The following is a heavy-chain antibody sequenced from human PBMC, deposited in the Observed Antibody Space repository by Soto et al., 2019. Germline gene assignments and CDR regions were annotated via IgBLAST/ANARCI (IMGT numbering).Heavy chain of an antibody. V-gene: IGHV3-21*01. J-gene: IGHJ4*02. Sequence: WGSLRLSCAASGFTFARYSINFFRHSPLKWLEWVSSISSTTNYIYYADSMKGRFTVSRDNAKNSVYLEMNSLSAEDTAVYYCARESEDLTSNFDYWGQGTLVTVSS. CDR3: ARESEDLTSNFDY. CDR1: GFTFARYS. CDR2: ISSTTNYI.